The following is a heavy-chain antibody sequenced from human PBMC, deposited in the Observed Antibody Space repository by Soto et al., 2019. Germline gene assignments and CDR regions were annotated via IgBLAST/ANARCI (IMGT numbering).Heavy chain of an antibody. CDR1: GFAFDGYV. J-gene: IGHJ5*02. CDR2: ITWNGGTI. Sequence: GGSLRLSCAASGFAFDGYVMQWVRQPPGRGLEWVSGITWNGGTIRYVDSVKGRFTISRDNAENSLYLQMNSLRPEDTAVYHCAKGGSAALIAPSGRDNWFDPWGQGTQVTVSS. D-gene: IGHD6-13*01. V-gene: IGHV3-9*01. CDR3: AKGGSAALIAPSGRDNWFDP.